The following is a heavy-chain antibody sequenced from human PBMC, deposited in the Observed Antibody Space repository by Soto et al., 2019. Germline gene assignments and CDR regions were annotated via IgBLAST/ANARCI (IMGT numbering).Heavy chain of an antibody. J-gene: IGHJ4*02. CDR3: SRAAGYSSGWYRGVADY. Sequence: QVQLVQSGAEVKKPGASVKVSCKASGYTFTSHYIFWVRQAPGHGLEWMGIINPGAGTTSYAQKFQDRLPMTRDTSTNTVYLEISSLISEDTAIYYCSRAAGYSSGWYRGVADYWGQGTLVTVSS. V-gene: IGHV1-46*03. D-gene: IGHD6-19*01. CDR1: GYTFTSHY. CDR2: INPGAGTT.